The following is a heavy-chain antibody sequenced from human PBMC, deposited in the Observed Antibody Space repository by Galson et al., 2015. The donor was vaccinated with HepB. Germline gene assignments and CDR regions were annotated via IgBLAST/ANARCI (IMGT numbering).Heavy chain of an antibody. CDR3: ARERDSSSVPYYYHMDV. CDR2: INTNTGSQ. D-gene: IGHD6-6*01. V-gene: IGHV7-4-1*02. CDR1: GYTFSTYV. J-gene: IGHJ6*03. Sequence: SVKVSCKASGYTFSTYVINWVRQAPGQGLEWMGRINTNTGSQKYAQGSTGRFVLSLDTSVSTAFLPITSLEAEDTAVYYCARERDSSSVPYYYHMDVWGKGTTVTVSS.